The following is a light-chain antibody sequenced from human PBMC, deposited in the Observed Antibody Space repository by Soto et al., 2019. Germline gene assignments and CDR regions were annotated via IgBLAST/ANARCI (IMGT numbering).Light chain of an antibody. CDR3: LQDSTYPWT. J-gene: IGKJ1*01. Sequence: AIQLTQSPSSLSASVGDRVSITCRASQGLRDDLGWYQQKPGEAPKLLIYAISSLQSGVPSRFSGSGSGTDFTLTIRSLQPEDFATYYCLQDSTYPWTFGQGTKVEMK. V-gene: IGKV1-6*01. CDR1: QGLRDD. CDR2: AIS.